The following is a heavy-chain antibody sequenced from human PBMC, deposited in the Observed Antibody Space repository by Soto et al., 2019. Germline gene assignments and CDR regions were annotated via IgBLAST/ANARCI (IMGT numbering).Heavy chain of an antibody. V-gene: IGHV1-8*02. CDR2: MTPNSGDT. D-gene: IGHD1-20*01. Sequence: QVQLVQSGAEVKKPGASVNVSCKASGYTFTSYDINWVRQAPGQGLEWVVWMTPNSGDTGYAQTFQGRVTLTRDTSRSTAYMELSSLTSEDTAVYYWARNLYNTGSFDHWGQGTLVTVSS. CDR1: GYTFTSYD. J-gene: IGHJ4*02. CDR3: ARNLYNTGSFDH.